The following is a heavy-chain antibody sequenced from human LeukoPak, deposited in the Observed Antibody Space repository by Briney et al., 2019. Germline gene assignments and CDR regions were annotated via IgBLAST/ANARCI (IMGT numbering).Heavy chain of an antibody. CDR3: TRPLYSYGSSHYV. D-gene: IGHD5-18*01. J-gene: IGHJ4*02. CDR2: ISSSGSTI. CDR1: GFTFSSYE. V-gene: IGHV3-48*03. Sequence: AGGSLRLSCAASGFTFSSYEMNWVRQAPGKGLEWVSYISSSGSTIYYADSVKGRFTISRDNAKNSLYLQMNSLKTEDTAVYYCTRPLYSYGSSHYVWGQGTLVTVSS.